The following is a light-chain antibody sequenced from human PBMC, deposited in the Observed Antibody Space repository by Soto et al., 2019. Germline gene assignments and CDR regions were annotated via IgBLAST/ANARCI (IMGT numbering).Light chain of an antibody. CDR1: QSINSW. Sequence: DIQMTQSPSTLSASVGDRVTITCRASQSINSWLAWYQQKPGKAPKPLIYMASTLASGVPSRFSGSGSGTEFTLTISSLQPDDFATYYCQQYNSYHTFGQGTKLEIK. J-gene: IGKJ2*01. CDR2: MAS. V-gene: IGKV1-5*03. CDR3: QQYNSYHT.